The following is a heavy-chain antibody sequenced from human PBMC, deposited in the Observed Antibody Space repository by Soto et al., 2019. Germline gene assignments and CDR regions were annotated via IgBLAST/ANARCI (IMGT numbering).Heavy chain of an antibody. CDR3: VTDLNWQGH. CDR1: GFTFSSYW. CDR2: IKTDGSYT. J-gene: IGHJ4*02. Sequence: PGGSLRLSCAASGFTFSSYWMHWVRQTPGKGLVWVSRIKTDGSYTDYADSVKGRFTISRDNAKNSLYLQMNSLRDEDSAVYYCVTDLNWQGHWGQGTLVTVSS. V-gene: IGHV3-74*01.